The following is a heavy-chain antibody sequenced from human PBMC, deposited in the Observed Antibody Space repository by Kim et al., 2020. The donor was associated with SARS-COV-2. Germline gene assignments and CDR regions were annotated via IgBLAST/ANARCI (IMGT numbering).Heavy chain of an antibody. D-gene: IGHD3-22*01. CDR2: ITCGGGTK. CDR1: GFTFSSYA. CDR3: ATAAGYYNSSGSLNYYGMVV. J-gene: IGHJ6*02. V-gene: IGHV3-30*04. Sequence: GGSLRLSCAASGFTFSSYAMHWVRQAPGKGLVRVAVITCGGGTKYYVDSVKGRFTISRDNSKNTLYLQMNSLRAEDTAVYYCATAAGYYNSSGSLNYYGMVVWGEGATFTVS.